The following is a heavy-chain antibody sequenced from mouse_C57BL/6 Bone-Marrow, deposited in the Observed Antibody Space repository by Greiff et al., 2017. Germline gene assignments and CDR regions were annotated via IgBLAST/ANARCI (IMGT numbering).Heavy chain of an antibody. CDR1: GFTFSSYG. Sequence: EVQVVESGGDLVKPGGSLKLSCAASGFTFSSYGMSWVRQTPDKRLEWVATISSGGSYTYYPDSVKGRFTISRDNAKNTLYLQMSSLKSEDTAMYYCASNDYAMDYWGQGTSVTVSS. V-gene: IGHV5-6*01. J-gene: IGHJ4*01. CDR3: ASNDYAMDY. CDR2: ISSGGSYT.